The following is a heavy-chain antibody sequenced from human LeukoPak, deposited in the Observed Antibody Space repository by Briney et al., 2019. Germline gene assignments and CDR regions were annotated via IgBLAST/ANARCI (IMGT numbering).Heavy chain of an antibody. V-gene: IGHV3-66*01. D-gene: IGHD3-10*01. J-gene: IGHJ4*02. CDR3: ARPYYYGSGSFDY. CDR1: GFTFGDYA. Sequence: QAGGSLRLSCTASGFTFGDYAMSWVRQAPGKGLEWVSVIYSGGSTYYADSVKGRFTISRDNSKNTLYLQMNSLRAEDTAVYYCARPYYYGSGSFDYWGQGTLVTVSS. CDR2: IYSGGST.